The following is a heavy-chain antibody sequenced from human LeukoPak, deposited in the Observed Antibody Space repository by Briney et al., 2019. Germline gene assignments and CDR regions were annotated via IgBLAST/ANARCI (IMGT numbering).Heavy chain of an antibody. J-gene: IGHJ4*02. Sequence: GGSLRLSCAASGFTFSSYAMHWVRLSPGKGLEWVSSITGSGPYMLYADSVKHRFTISRDNTKNLLYLEMNSLRAEDTAMYFCVRDVGAVRGEVYFDYWGQGTLVTVSS. CDR2: ITGSGPYM. CDR1: GFTFSSYA. CDR3: VRDVGAVRGEVYFDY. D-gene: IGHD3-10*01. V-gene: IGHV3-21*06.